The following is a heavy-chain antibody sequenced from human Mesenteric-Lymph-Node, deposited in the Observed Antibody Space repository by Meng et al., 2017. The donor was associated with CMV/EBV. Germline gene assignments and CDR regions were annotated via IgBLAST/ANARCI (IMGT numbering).Heavy chain of an antibody. CDR1: GYTFTSFY. CDR2: MKPNNGNT. CDR3: ARGPSYSRGFPDC. V-gene: IGHV1-8*02. J-gene: IGHJ4*02. D-gene: IGHD6-19*01. Sequence: QEQLVQSGAEVKKPGASVKVPCKASGYTFTSFYINWVRQATGQGPEWMGWMKPNNGNTGYAQKFQGRGTLTRDTSISTAYMELSRLRSEDTAVYYCARGPSYSRGFPDCWGQGTLVTVSS.